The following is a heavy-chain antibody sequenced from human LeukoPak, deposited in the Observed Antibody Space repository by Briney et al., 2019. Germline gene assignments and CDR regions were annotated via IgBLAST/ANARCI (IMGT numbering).Heavy chain of an antibody. J-gene: IGHJ6*03. V-gene: IGHV4-39*07. CDR3: ARRDIGAAYSSLGYYYMDV. CDR1: GGSISSSSYY. Sequence: SETLSLTCTVSGGSISSSSYYWGWIRQPPGKGLEWIGSIYHSGSTYYNPSLKSRVTISVDTSKNQFSLKLSSVTAADTAVYYCARRDIGAAYSSLGYYYMDVWGKGTTVTVSS. CDR2: IYHSGST. D-gene: IGHD2-15*01.